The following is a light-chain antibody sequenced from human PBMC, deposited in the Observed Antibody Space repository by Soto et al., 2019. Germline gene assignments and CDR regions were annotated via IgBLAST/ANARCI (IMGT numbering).Light chain of an antibody. CDR1: TSDIGAYNY. V-gene: IGLV2-14*01. J-gene: IGLJ2*01. Sequence: QSALTQPASVSGSPGQSITISCTGTTSDIGAYNYVSWYQQHPGKAPKLLIYDVSNRPSGVPYRFSGSKSGNTASLTISGLQAEDEADYHCSSYTTSTTVIFGGGTKLTVL. CDR3: SSYTTSTTVI. CDR2: DVS.